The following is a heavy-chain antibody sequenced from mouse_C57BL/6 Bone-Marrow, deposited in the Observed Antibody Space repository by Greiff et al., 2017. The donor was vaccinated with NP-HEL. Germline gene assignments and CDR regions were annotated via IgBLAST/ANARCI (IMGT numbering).Heavy chain of an antibody. Sequence: EVQLQQSGPELVKPGASVKISCKASGYTFTDYYMNWVKQSHGKSLEWIGDINPNNGGTSYNQKFKGKATLTVDKSSSTAYMELRSLTSEDSAVYYCANRYDYDGAYWGQGTLVTVSA. CDR3: ANRYDYDGAY. D-gene: IGHD2-4*01. J-gene: IGHJ3*01. CDR1: GYTFTDYY. CDR2: INPNNGGT. V-gene: IGHV1-26*01.